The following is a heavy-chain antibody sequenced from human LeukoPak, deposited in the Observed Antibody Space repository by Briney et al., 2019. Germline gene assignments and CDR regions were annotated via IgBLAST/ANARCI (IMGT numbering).Heavy chain of an antibody. CDR1: GFTFSSYT. J-gene: IGHJ6*02. Sequence: GGSLRLSCAASGFTFSSYTMNWVRQAPGKGLEWVSSISSSSSYIYYADSVKGRFTISRDNAKNSLYLQMNSLRAEDTAVYYCARRGYSSPKLYYYYGMDVWGQGTTVTVSS. CDR3: ARRGYSSPKLYYYYGMDV. V-gene: IGHV3-21*01. D-gene: IGHD6-13*01. CDR2: ISSSSSYI.